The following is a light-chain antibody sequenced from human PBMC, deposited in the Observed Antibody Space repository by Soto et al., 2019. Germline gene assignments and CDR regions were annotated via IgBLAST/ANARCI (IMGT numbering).Light chain of an antibody. J-gene: IGKJ4*01. CDR1: QSVTSSH. V-gene: IGKV3-20*01. CDR2: DAS. CDR3: QQYGSSPLT. Sequence: IVLTQSPGTLSLSPGERATLSCRASQSVTSSHLAWYQQKPGQAPRLLIYDASSRATGIPDRFSGSGSGTDFTLTITRLESQDFAVYYCQQYGSSPLTFGGGTKVEIK.